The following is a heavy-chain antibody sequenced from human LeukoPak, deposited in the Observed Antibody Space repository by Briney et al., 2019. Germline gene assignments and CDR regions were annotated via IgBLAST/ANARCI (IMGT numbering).Heavy chain of an antibody. J-gene: IGHJ4*02. CDR3: AISRYSSSSFDY. CDR1: GFTFSDYY. D-gene: IGHD6-6*01. V-gene: IGHV3-11*04. CDR2: ISSSGSTI. Sequence: PGGSLRLSCAASGFTFSDYYMSWIRQAPGKGLEWVSYISSSGSTIYYADSVKGRFSISRDNAKNTLSLQMDSLSAEDTAVYYCAISRYSSSSFDYRGQGTLVTVSS.